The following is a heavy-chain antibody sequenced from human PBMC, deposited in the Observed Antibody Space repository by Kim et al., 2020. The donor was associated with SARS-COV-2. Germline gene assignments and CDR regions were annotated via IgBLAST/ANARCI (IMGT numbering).Heavy chain of an antibody. V-gene: IGHV1-18*01. J-gene: IGHJ4*02. CDR2: T. CDR3: ARDLSPAYFDY. Sequence: TKYAQKLQGRVTMTTDTSTSTAYMELRSLRSDDTAVYYCARDLSPAYFDYWGQGTLVTVSS.